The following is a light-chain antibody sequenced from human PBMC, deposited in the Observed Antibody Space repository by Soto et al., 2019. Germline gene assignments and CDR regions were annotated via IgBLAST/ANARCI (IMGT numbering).Light chain of an antibody. J-gene: IGKJ1*01. CDR3: QQDHTYVS. V-gene: IGKV1-5*03. CDR2: KAS. Sequence: DIQVTQSPSTLPASVGDRVTITCRASQTIGTWLAWFQQKPGKAPELLVYKASILESGVPSRFSGSGSGTEFSLTISSLQPDDFATYYCQQDHTYVSFGQGTKVDIK. CDR1: QTIGTW.